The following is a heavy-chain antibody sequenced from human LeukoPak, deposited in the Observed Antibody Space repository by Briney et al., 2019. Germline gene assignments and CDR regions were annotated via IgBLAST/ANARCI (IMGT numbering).Heavy chain of an antibody. CDR3: AKDLLRWELQAVWFDP. D-gene: IGHD1-26*01. J-gene: IGHJ5*02. CDR2: ISSNGGST. CDR1: GFTFSSCA. Sequence: GGSLRLSCAASGFTFSSCAMHWVRQAPGKGLEYVSAISSNGGSTYYANSVKGRFTISRDNSKNTLYLQMGSLRAEDMAVYYCAKDLLRWELQAVWFDPWGQGTLVTVSS. V-gene: IGHV3-64*01.